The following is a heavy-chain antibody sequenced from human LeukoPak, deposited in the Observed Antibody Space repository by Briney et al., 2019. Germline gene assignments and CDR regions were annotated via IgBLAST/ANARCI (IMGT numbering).Heavy chain of an antibody. CDR1: GGSISSYY. V-gene: IGHV4-4*09. CDR2: IYTSGST. CDR3: ASNSGSYYRY. J-gene: IGHJ4*02. Sequence: PSETLSLTCTVSGGSISSYYWSWIRQPPGKGLEWIGYIYTSGSTNYNPSLKSRVTISVDTSKDQFSLKLSSVTAADTAVYYCASNSGSYYRYWGQGTLVTVSS. D-gene: IGHD1-26*01.